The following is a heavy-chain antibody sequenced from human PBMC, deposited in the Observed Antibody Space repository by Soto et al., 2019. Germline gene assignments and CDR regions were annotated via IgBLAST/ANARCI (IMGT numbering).Heavy chain of an antibody. CDR2: ISAYNGNT. CDR3: ARDDVRPTPMTQRYGMDV. D-gene: IGHD2-21*02. V-gene: IGHV1-18*01. CDR1: GYTFTSYG. Sequence: ASVKVSCTASGYTFTSYGSSWVRQAPGQGLEWMGWISAYNGNTNYAQRLQGRVTMTTDTSTSTAYMELRSLRSDDTAVYYCARDDVRPTPMTQRYGMDVWGQATTGTVSS. J-gene: IGHJ6*02.